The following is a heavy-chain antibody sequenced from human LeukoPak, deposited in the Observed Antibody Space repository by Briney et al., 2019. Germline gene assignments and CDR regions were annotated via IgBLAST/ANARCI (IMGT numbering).Heavy chain of an antibody. Sequence: GSLRLACAVSGFSFSGYWMTWVRLAPGQGLEWVANIKLDGSEKNYVDSVKCRFAISRHNAENTLFLQMNSLRVEDTAVYYCARQWQGGIAAAGTRIEGDYCGQGSLVAVSS. CDR2: IKLDGSEK. J-gene: IGHJ4*02. CDR3: ARQWQGGIAAAGTRIEGDY. CDR1: GFSFSGYW. V-gene: IGHV3-7*01. D-gene: IGHD6-13*01.